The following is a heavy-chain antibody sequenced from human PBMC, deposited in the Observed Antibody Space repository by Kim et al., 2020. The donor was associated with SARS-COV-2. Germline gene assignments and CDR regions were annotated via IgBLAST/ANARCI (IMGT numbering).Heavy chain of an antibody. V-gene: IGHV3-30*04. CDR1: GFTFNTDG. CDR2: ISRDGSKK. Sequence: GGSLRLSCAASGFTFNTDGLHWVRQAPGKGLEWVAAISRDGSKKYYADSVKGRFTISRDNSKNTLYLQMDSLRVEDTAVYYCVRISGGWSGDYWGQGTLV. CDR3: VRISGGWSGDY. J-gene: IGHJ4*02. D-gene: IGHD6-19*01.